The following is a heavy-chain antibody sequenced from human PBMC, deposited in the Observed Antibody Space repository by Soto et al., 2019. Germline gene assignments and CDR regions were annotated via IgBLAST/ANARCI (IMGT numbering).Heavy chain of an antibody. CDR3: VKDPSWGTILDDYYFGIDV. CDR2: ISYDGSNK. Sequence: GGSLRLSCAASGFTFSSYGMHWVRQAPGKGLEWVAVISYDGSNKYYAVYVKGRLTISRDNSKNTLYLQMHRLRADYTAVYYCVKDPSWGTILDDYYFGIDVWGEGSTVALYS. D-gene: IGHD3-3*01. V-gene: IGHV3-30*18. CDR1: GFTFSSYG. J-gene: IGHJ6*04.